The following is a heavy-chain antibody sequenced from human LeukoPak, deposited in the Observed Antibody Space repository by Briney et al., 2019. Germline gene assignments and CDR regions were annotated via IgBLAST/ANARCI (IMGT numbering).Heavy chain of an antibody. V-gene: IGHV3-23*01. CDR1: GFTFSSYA. D-gene: IGHD1-26*01. CDR2: ISNSCYT. CDR3: AKVNGRPY. Sequence: GSLRLSCAASGFTFSSYAMSWVRQTPGKGLEWVSSISNSCYTYYADSVKGRFTISRDNSRNTLYLQMNSLRAEDTAVYYCAKVNGRPYWGQGTLVTVSS. J-gene: IGHJ4*02.